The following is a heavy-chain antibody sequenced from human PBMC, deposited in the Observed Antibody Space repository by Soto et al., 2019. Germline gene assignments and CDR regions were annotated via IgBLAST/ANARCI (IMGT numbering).Heavy chain of an antibody. CDR2: IWYDGSNK. V-gene: IGHV3-33*01. CDR1: GFTFSSYG. CDR3: ASADYSDNWFDP. D-gene: IGHD4-4*01. Sequence: GGSLRLSCAASGFTFSSYGMHWVRQAPGKGLEWVAVIWYDGSNKYYADSVKGRFTISRDNSKNTLYLQMNSLRAEDTAVYYCASADYSDNWFDPWGQGTLVTVSS. J-gene: IGHJ5*02.